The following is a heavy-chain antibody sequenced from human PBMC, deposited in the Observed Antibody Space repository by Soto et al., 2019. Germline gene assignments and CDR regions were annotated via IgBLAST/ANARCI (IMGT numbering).Heavy chain of an antibody. V-gene: IGHV1-46*03. CDR1: GYTFTSYY. Sequence: QVQLVQSGAEVKKPGASVKVSCKASGYTFTSYYMHWVRQAPGQGLEWMGIINPSGGSTSYAQKFKGRVTMTRDTSTSTVYMELSSLRSEDTAVYYCARDLHYYGSGSYYNGIDYWGQGTLVTVSS. CDR3: ARDLHYYGSGSYYNGIDY. J-gene: IGHJ4*02. CDR2: INPSGGST. D-gene: IGHD3-10*01.